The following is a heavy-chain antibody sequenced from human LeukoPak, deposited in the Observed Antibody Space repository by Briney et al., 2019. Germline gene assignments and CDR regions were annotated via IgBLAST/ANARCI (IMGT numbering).Heavy chain of an antibody. D-gene: IGHD6-19*01. J-gene: IGHJ2*01. V-gene: IGHV4-39*07. CDR2: IYYSGST. Sequence: PSETLSLTCTVSGGSISSSSYYWSWIRQPPGKGLEWIGYIYYSGSTYYNPSLKSRVTISVDTSKNQFSLKLSSVTAADTAVYYCAREPTYSSGWYSHWYFDLWGRGTLVTVSS. CDR3: AREPTYSSGWYSHWYFDL. CDR1: GGSISSSSYY.